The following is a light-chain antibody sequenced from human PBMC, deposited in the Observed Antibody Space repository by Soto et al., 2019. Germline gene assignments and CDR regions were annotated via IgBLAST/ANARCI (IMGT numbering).Light chain of an antibody. CDR3: QQRSEWPRT. CDR2: DAS. Sequence: EIVLTQSPATLSLSPGERATLSCRASQSISSSLAWYQQKPGQAPRLLIYDASTRAPGFPARFSGSGSGTDFTLTIGSLEPEDFGVYYCQQRSEWPRTFGQGTKVEI. CDR1: QSISSS. J-gene: IGKJ1*01. V-gene: IGKV3-11*01.